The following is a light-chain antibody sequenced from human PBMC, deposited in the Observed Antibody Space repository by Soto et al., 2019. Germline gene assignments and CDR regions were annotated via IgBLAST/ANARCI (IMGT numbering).Light chain of an antibody. V-gene: IGKV3-20*01. Sequence: EIVLTQSPGTLSLSPGERATLSCRASQRVNRFLAWFQQKPGQVPRLLIYGASNRATGIPDSFSGSGSETDFTLTITRLEPEDFAVYYCHHYVGSPWAFGQGTKVENK. J-gene: IGKJ1*01. CDR2: GAS. CDR3: HHYVGSPWA. CDR1: QRVNRF.